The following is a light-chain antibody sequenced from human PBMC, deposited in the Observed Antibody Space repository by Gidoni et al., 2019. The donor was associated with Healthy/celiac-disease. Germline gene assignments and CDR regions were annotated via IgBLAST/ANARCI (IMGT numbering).Light chain of an antibody. V-gene: IGLV2-14*01. CDR3: SSYTSSSTLVV. CDR2: EVS. CDR1: SSDVGGYNY. J-gene: IGLJ2*01. Sequence: QSALTQPASVSGSPGQSITISCTGTSSDVGGYNYVSWYQQHPGKAPKLMIYEVSKRPSGGYNRFSGSKSGNTASLTISGLKAEDEADYYCSSYTSSSTLVVCGGGTKLTVL.